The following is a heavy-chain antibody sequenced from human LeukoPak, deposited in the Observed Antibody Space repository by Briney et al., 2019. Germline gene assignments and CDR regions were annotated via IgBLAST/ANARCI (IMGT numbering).Heavy chain of an antibody. CDR1: GYTFTSYA. D-gene: IGHD1-26*01. J-gene: IGHJ4*02. CDR2: ISAGNGNT. Sequence: ASVRVSCKASGYTFTSYAIHWVRQAPGQRLEWMGWISAGNGNTKYSQNFQGRVTFISNTSATTAFMELSSLRSEDAAVYYCARDSGSGSNDYWGQGTLVTVSS. V-gene: IGHV1-3*01. CDR3: ARDSGSGSNDY.